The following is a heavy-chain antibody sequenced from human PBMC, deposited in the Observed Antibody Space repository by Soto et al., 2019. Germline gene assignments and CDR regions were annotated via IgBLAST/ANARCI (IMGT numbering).Heavy chain of an antibody. CDR1: GGAFRSYF. CDR2: IHSSGKS. V-gene: IGHV4-59*01. CDR3: ARDDPFGP. Sequence: QVRLQESGPQLVKPSATLSLTCTVSGGAFRSYFWSWIRQPPGKGLEWIGNIHSSGKSNYNPSFKGRVSMSIDPSKNRFSVRLTSVTAADTAVYYCARDDPFGPWGQGMLVTVSS. J-gene: IGHJ5*02.